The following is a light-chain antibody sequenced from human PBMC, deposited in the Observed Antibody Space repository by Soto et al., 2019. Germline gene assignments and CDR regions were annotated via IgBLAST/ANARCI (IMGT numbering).Light chain of an antibody. CDR3: APWDDSLNGPV. CDR1: SSDVAVYNY. Sequence: QSALTQPASVSGSPGQSITISCTGTSSDVAVYNYVSWFQQHPGKAPKLIIFGVNNRPSGVSDRFSGSKSGNTASLTISGLQSEDEADYYCAPWDDSLNGPVFGGGTQLTVL. V-gene: IGLV2-14*01. CDR2: GVN. J-gene: IGLJ3*02.